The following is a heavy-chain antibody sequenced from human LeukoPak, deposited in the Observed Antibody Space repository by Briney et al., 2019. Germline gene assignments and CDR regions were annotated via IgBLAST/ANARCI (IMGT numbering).Heavy chain of an antibody. D-gene: IGHD1-20*01. J-gene: IGHJ6*03. Sequence: GASVKVSCKASGYTFTSYYIHWVRQAPGQGLEWMGWINPNSGGTNYAQKFQGRVTMTRDTSISTAYMELSRLRSDDTAVYYCARGYNWNVLYYMDVWGKGTTVTVSS. CDR3: ARGYNWNVLYYMDV. CDR2: INPNSGGT. CDR1: GYTFTSYY. V-gene: IGHV1-2*02.